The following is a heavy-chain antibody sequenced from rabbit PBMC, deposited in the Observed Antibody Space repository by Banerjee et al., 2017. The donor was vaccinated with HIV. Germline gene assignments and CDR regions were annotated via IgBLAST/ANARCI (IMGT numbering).Heavy chain of an antibody. V-gene: IGHV1S40*01. J-gene: IGHJ4*01. CDR1: GFSFSSGYY. CDR3: ARDNVYDYGDLNL. D-gene: IGHD2-1*01. CDR2: IYDGSSGST. Sequence: QSLEESGGDLVKPGASLTLTCTASGFSFSSGYYMCWVRQAPGKGLEWIACIYDGSSGSTYYASWAKGRFTIAKTSSTTVTLQMTSLTAADTATYFCARDNVYDYGDLNLWGPGTLVTVS.